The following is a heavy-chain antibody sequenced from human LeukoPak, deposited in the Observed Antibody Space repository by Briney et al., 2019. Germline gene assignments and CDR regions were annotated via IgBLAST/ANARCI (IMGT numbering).Heavy chain of an antibody. CDR3: ARDPSGYSYGGYFDY. V-gene: IGHV4-59*01. D-gene: IGHD5-18*01. CDR1: GGSISSYY. J-gene: IGHJ4*02. CDR2: IYYSGST. Sequence: SETLSLTCTVSGGSISSYYWSWIRQPPGKGLEWIGYIYYSGSTDYNPSLKSRVTMSVDTSKNQFSLKLSSVTAADTAAYYCARDPSGYSYGGYFDYWGQGTQVTVSS.